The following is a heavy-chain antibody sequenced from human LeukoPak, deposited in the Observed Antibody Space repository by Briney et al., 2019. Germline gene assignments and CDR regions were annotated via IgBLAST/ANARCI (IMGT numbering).Heavy chain of an antibody. J-gene: IGHJ3*02. V-gene: IGHV4-4*02. D-gene: IGHD3-22*01. CDR3: ARDRYYYDSSGYDGFYAFDI. Sequence: KPSGTLSLTCAVSGGSISSSNWWSWVRQPPGKGLEWIGEIYHSGSTNYNPSLKSRVTISVDKSKNQISLKLSSVTAADTAVYYCARDRYYYDSSGYDGFYAFDIWGQGTMVTVSS. CDR2: IYHSGST. CDR1: GGSISSSNW.